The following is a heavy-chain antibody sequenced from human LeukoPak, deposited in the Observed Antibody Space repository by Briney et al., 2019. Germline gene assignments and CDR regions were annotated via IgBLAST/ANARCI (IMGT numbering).Heavy chain of an antibody. CDR1: GGSISSSSYY. Sequence: PSETLSLTCTVSGGSISSSSYYWGRIRQPPGKGLEWIGSIYYSGSTYYNPSLKSRVTISVDTSKNQFSLKLSSVTAADTAVYYCARLLWFGELSYYYYYGMDVWGQGTTVTVSS. V-gene: IGHV4-39*01. D-gene: IGHD3-10*01. J-gene: IGHJ6*02. CDR2: IYYSGST. CDR3: ARLLWFGELSYYYYYGMDV.